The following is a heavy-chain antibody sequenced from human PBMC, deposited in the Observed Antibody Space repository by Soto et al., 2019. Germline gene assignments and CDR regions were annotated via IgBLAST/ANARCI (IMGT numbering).Heavy chain of an antibody. D-gene: IGHD6-19*01. Sequence: PGGSLRLSCAASGFTVSSNYMSWVRQAPGKGLEWVSYISSSSSTIYYADSVKGRFTISRDNAKNSLYLQMNSLRDEDTAVYYCARGFPTGAGTGYYGMDVWGQGTTVTVSS. CDR2: ISSSSSTI. CDR1: GFTVSSNY. J-gene: IGHJ6*02. V-gene: IGHV3-48*02. CDR3: ARGFPTGAGTGYYGMDV.